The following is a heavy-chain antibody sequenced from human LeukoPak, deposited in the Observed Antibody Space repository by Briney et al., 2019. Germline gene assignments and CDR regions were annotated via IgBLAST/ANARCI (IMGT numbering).Heavy chain of an antibody. D-gene: IGHD4/OR15-4a*01. J-gene: IGHJ4*02. CDR2: ISSSGGTI. CDR1: GFTFSSYE. Sequence: GGSLRLSCAASGFTFSSYEMNWVRQAPGKGLEWVSYISSSGGTIFYADSVKGRFTISRDNAKNSLYLQMNSLIADDTAVYYCARGKLTMVIKWGQGTLVTVSS. V-gene: IGHV3-48*03. CDR3: ARGKLTMVIK.